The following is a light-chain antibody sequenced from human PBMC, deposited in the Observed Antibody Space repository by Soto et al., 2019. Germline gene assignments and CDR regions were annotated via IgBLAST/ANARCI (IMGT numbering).Light chain of an antibody. Sequence: EILLTQSPGTLSLSPGERATLSCRASQSVSNNYLAWYQQNPGQAPRLLIYDASNRATGIPARFSGSGSGTDFTLTISSLEPEDFAVYYCQQRSNLITFGQGTRLEIK. V-gene: IGKV3D-20*02. CDR3: QQRSNLIT. J-gene: IGKJ5*01. CDR2: DAS. CDR1: QSVSNNY.